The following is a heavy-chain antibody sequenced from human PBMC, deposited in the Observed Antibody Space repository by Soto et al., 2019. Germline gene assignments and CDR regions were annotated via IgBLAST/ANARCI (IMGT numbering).Heavy chain of an antibody. J-gene: IGHJ6*02. CDR3: AKFLSVYDFWSGYATYYGMDV. Sequence: GGSLRLSCASSGFTFSSYAMSWVRQAPGKGLEWVSAISGSGGSTYYADSVKGRFTISRDNSKNTLYLQMNSLRAEDTAVYYCAKFLSVYDFWSGYATYYGMDVWGQGTTVTVSS. CDR1: GFTFSSYA. CDR2: ISGSGGST. D-gene: IGHD3-3*01. V-gene: IGHV3-23*01.